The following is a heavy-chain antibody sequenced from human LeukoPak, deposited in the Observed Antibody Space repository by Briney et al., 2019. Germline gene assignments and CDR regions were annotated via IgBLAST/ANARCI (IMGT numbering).Heavy chain of an antibody. CDR1: GGSISSSSYY. Sequence: PSETLSLTCTVSGGSISSSSYYWGWIRQPPGKGLEWIGSIYYSGSTYYNPSLKSRVTISVDTSKNQFSLKLSSVTAADTAVYYCARDRENVDIVATIRVSWFDPWGQGTLVTVSS. CDR2: IYYSGST. D-gene: IGHD5-12*01. V-gene: IGHV4-39*07. J-gene: IGHJ5*02. CDR3: ARDRENVDIVATIRVSWFDP.